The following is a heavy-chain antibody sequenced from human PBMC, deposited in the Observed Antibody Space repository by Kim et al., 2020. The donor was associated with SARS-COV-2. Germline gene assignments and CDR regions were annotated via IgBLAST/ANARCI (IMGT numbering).Heavy chain of an antibody. Sequence: GGSLRLSCAASGFTFRNYGMHWVRQAPGKGLEWVAIIWYDGSNKYYADSVKGRFTISRDNSKNTLYLQMNSLRTEDTAVYYCTRQTGDRGYFDLWGRGTLVTVSS. CDR1: GFTFRNYG. V-gene: IGHV3-33*01. CDR2: IWYDGSNK. D-gene: IGHD7-27*01. J-gene: IGHJ2*01. CDR3: TRQTGDRGYFDL.